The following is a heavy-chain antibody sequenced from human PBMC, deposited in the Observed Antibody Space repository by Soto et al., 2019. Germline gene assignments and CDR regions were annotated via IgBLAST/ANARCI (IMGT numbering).Heavy chain of an antibody. Sequence: SVKVSCKASGFTFTSSAMQWVRQARGQRLEWIGWIVVGSGNTNYAQKFQERVTITRDMSTSTAYMELSSLRSEDTAVYYCAADWRTILHPITQIWGQGTPVTVSS. D-gene: IGHD3-3*01. CDR2: IVVGSGNT. CDR1: GFTFTSSA. V-gene: IGHV1-58*02. J-gene: IGHJ4*02. CDR3: AADWRTILHPITQI.